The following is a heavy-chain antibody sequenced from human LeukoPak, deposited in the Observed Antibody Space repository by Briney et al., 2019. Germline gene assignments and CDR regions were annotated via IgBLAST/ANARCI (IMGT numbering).Heavy chain of an antibody. Sequence: PSETLSLTCAVYGGSFSGYYWSWIRQPPGKGLEWIGEITHSGSTNYNPSLKSRVTISVDTSKNQFSLKLSSVTAADTAVYYCARGSIVVVPAAHTYYYGMDVWGQGTPVTVSS. V-gene: IGHV4-34*01. CDR3: ARGSIVVVPAAHTYYYGMDV. J-gene: IGHJ6*02. CDR2: ITHSGST. CDR1: GGSFSGYY. D-gene: IGHD2-2*01.